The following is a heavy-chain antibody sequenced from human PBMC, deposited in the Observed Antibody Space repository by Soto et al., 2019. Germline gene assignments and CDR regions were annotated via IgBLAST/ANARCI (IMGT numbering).Heavy chain of an antibody. CDR3: AKGAGTLSFYYYLDV. J-gene: IGHJ6*03. Sequence: GGSLRLSCTASGFTFSSYAMSWVRQTPGKGLEWVSAISGSGGSTYYADSVKGRFTISRDNSKNTLYLQMNSLRAADTAVYYCAKGAGTLSFYYYLDVWGKGTTVTVSS. V-gene: IGHV3-23*01. D-gene: IGHD1-1*01. CDR1: GFTFSSYA. CDR2: ISGSGGST.